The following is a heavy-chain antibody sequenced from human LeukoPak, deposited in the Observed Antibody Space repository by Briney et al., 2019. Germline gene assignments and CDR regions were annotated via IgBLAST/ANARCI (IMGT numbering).Heavy chain of an antibody. V-gene: IGHV3-30*04. CDR2: ISYDGNNK. CDR1: GFTFSSYA. D-gene: IGHD5-18*01. CDR3: ARVGRGYSFNVYCFDY. J-gene: IGHJ4*02. Sequence: GGSLRLSCAASGFTFSSYAMHWVRQAPGKGLEWVAVISYDGNNKYYADSVKGRFTISRDNSKNTLYLQMNNLRAQDTAVYYCARVGRGYSFNVYCFDYWGQGTLVTVSS.